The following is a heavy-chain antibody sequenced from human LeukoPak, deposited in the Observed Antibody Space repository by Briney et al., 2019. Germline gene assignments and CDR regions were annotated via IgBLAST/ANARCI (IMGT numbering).Heavy chain of an antibody. V-gene: IGHV3-11*01. CDR1: GFTFSDYY. D-gene: IGHD6-13*01. CDR2: ISSSGSTI. Sequence: PRGSLRLSCAASGFTFSDYYMSWIRQAPGKGLEWVSYISSSGSTIYYADSVKGRFTISRDNAKNSLYLQMNSLTAEDTAVYYCAREAAAAGYFDYWGQGTLVTVSS. CDR3: AREAAAAGYFDY. J-gene: IGHJ4*02.